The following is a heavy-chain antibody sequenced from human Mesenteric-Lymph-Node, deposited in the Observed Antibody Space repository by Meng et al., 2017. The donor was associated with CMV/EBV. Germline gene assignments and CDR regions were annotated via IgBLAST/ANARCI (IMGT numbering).Heavy chain of an antibody. CDR3: AKDGSRVTAAGTYFHY. D-gene: IGHD6-13*01. V-gene: IGHV3-11*04. CDR1: GFTFSDYY. J-gene: IGHJ4*02. CDR2: SSDSGETI. Sequence: GGSLRLSCAASGFTFSDYYMSWIRQAPGKGLEWISYSSDSGETIYYADSVKGRFTISRDNSKNTVYLQMNSLRDEDTAVYYCAKDGSRVTAAGTYFHYWGQGTLVTVSS.